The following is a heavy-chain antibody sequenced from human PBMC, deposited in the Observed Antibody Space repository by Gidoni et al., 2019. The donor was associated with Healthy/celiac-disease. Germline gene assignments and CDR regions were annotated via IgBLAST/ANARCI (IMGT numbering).Heavy chain of an antibody. CDR2: IYHSGSS. CDR3: AREVRLTGFDY. CDR1: VGSISSSNW. J-gene: IGHJ4*02. D-gene: IGHD3-9*01. Sequence: QVRLQESGPGLVKPSGTLSLTSAVSVGSISSSNWWSWGRQPPGKALEWIGEIYHSGSSNYNPSLKSRVTISVDKYKNQFSRKLSSVTAADTAVYYCAREVRLTGFDYWGQGTLVTVSS. V-gene: IGHV4-4*02.